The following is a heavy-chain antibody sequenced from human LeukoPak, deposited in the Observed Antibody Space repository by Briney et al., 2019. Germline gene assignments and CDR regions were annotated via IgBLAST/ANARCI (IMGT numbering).Heavy chain of an antibody. J-gene: IGHJ4*02. CDR1: GFTVSSNY. CDR2: VYSGGNT. V-gene: IGHV3-53*01. D-gene: IGHD2-15*01. Sequence: GGSLRLSCAASGFTVSSNYMNWVRQAPGKGLEWVSVVYSGGNTYYADSVKGRFTISRDNSKNTLYLQMNSLRAEDTAVYYCARAFGGYYFGYWGQGTLVTVSS. CDR3: ARAFGGYYFGY.